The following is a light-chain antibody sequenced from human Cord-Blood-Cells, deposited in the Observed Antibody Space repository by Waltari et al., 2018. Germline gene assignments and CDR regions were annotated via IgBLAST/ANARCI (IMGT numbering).Light chain of an antibody. CDR3: QQDYNF. V-gene: IGKV3D-7*01. Sequence: EIVMTQSPATLSLSPGERATLPCRSSQSISSNYLSWYQQKPGQAPRLLIYGASTRATGIPARFSGSGSGTDFTLTISSLKPEDFAVYYCQQDYNFFGGGTKVEIK. CDR1: QSISSNY. J-gene: IGKJ4*01. CDR2: GAS.